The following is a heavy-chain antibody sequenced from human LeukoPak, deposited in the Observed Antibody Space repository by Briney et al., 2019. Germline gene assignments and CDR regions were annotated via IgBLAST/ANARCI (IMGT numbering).Heavy chain of an antibody. CDR1: RYSFTSYW. CDR2: IYPGDSET. V-gene: IGHV5-51*01. Sequence: GVCLQISCQGSRYSFTSYWIGWVRPMPGKGLEWMGIIYPGDSETIYSPSFQGQVTISADKSISTAYLQWSSLKASDTAMYYCARDCSGGSCYWGQGTLVTVSS. CDR3: ARDCSGGSCY. J-gene: IGHJ4*02. D-gene: IGHD2-15*01.